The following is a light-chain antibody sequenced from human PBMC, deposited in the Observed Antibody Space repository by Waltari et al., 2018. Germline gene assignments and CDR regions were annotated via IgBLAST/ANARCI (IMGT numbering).Light chain of an antibody. V-gene: IGKV1-33*01. CDR3: QQHYNLPLT. J-gene: IGKJ4*01. CDR2: DAS. CDR1: QDIRNY. Sequence: DIQMTQSPSSLSASVGDRVTITCQASQDIRNYLNWYQHKPGKAPKLLIDDASTLEAGVPSRFSGSGSGTYFTFTISSLQPEDVATYYCQQHYNLPLTFGGGTKVEI.